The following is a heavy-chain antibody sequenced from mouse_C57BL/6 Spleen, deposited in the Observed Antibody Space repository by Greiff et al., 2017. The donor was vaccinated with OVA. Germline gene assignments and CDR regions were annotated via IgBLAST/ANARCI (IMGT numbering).Heavy chain of an antibody. D-gene: IGHD2-1*01. Sequence: QVQLQQPGAELVKPGASVKMSCKASGYTFTSYWMHWVKQRPIQGLEWIGNIDPSDSETHYNQKFKDKATLTVDKSSSTSYMQLSSLTSEDSAVYYCALYYDNYGYYFDYWGQGTTLTVSS. CDR3: ALYYDNYGYYFDY. CDR1: GYTFTSYW. V-gene: IGHV1-52*01. J-gene: IGHJ2*01. CDR2: IDPSDSET.